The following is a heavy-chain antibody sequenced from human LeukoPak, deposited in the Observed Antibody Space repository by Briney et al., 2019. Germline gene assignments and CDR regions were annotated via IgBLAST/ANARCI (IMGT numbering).Heavy chain of an antibody. D-gene: IGHD6-13*01. Sequence: SETLSLTCAVYGESFSDYYWSWLRQPPGKGLEWIGETSHSGSTNYNPSLKSRVTISVDTSKKQFSLRLTSVTAADTAVYYCAREGIIAAGGTWDYWGQGTLVTVSS. J-gene: IGHJ4*02. V-gene: IGHV4-34*01. CDR3: AREGIIAAGGTWDY. CDR1: GESFSDYY. CDR2: TSHSGST.